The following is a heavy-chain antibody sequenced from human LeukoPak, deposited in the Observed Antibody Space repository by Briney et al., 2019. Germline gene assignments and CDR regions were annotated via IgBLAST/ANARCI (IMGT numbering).Heavy chain of an antibody. D-gene: IGHD7-27*01. CDR2: IIPIFGTA. J-gene: IGHJ3*02. CDR1: GGTFSSYA. V-gene: IGHV1-69*05. CDR3: ARRLTGSDAFDI. Sequence: VASVKVSCKASGGTFSSYAISWVRQAPGQGLEWMGRIIPIFGTANYAQKFQGRVTITTDKSTSTAYMELSSLRSEDTAVYYCARRLTGSDAFDIWGQGTMVTVSS.